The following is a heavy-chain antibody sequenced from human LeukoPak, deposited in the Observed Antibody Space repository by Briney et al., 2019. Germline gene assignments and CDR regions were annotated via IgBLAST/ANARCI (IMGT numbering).Heavy chain of an antibody. CDR2: IFSTGAT. Sequence: SETLSLTCTVSGGSISGHYWTWIRLPPGKGLELVGHIFSTGATHYNPSLRGRVTLSIDTSKNQFSLTLTSVNVEDTAVYYCARFSTRFGSGCSDASCYVHNWGQGTQVTVSP. J-gene: IGHJ4*02. D-gene: IGHD2-2*01. CDR1: GGSISGHY. V-gene: IGHV4-59*11. CDR3: ARFSTRFGSGCSDASCYVHN.